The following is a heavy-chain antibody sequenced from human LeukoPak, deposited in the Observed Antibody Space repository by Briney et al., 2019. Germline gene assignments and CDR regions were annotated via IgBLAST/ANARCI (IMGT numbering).Heavy chain of an antibody. V-gene: IGHV3-53*01. CDR1: GFTVSNNY. J-gene: IGHJ4*02. Sequence: PGGSLRLSCAASGFTVSNNYMSWVRQAPGKGLEWVSVVYSGGSTFYADSVKGRFTISRDNSKNTLYLHMNSLRAEDTAVHYCARPSWGSSSWYYFDYWGQGTLVTVSS. D-gene: IGHD6-13*01. CDR3: ARPSWGSSSWYYFDY. CDR2: VYSGGST.